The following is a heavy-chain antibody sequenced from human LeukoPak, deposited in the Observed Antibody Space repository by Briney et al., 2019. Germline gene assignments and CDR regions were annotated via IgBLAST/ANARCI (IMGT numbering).Heavy chain of an antibody. Sequence: SETLSLTCTVSGGSISSSSYYWGWNRQPPGKGLEWIGSIYYSGSTYYNPSLKSRVTISVDTSKNQFSLKLSSVTAADTAVYYCARHVRDYGDYGWFDPWGQGTLVTVSS. J-gene: IGHJ5*02. CDR2: IYYSGST. CDR1: GGSISSSSYY. CDR3: ARHVRDYGDYGWFDP. V-gene: IGHV4-39*01. D-gene: IGHD4-17*01.